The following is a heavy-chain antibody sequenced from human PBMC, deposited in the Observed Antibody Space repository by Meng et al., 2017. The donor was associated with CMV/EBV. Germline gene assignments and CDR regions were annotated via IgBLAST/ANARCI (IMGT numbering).Heavy chain of an antibody. CDR3: ARAQYSSSCDY. V-gene: IGHV4-30-4*08. CDR1: GGSISSGDYY. D-gene: IGHD6-13*01. J-gene: IGHJ4*02. CDR2: IYYSGST. Sequence: QARLQEARPGLVKPSQTLSLTCTVYGGSISSGDYYWSWIRQPPGKGLEWIGYIYYSGSTYYNPSLKSRVTISVDTSKNQFSLKLSSVTAADTAVYYCARAQYSSSCDYWGQGTLVTVSS.